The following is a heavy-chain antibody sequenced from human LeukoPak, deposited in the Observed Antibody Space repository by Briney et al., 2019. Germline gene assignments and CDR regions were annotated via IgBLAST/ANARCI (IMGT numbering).Heavy chain of an antibody. J-gene: IGHJ5*02. CDR2: IHASGST. V-gene: IGHV4-59*01. CDR3: ARKGEHYYATGKLWPAWFDL. Sequence: SGTLSLTCTVSGGSIKSYYWNWIRQAPGKGLELIGYIHASGSTHYNPSFTSRVTISVHMSNNLFYLKLTSVTTADTAIYCARKGEHYYATGKLWPAWFDLWGQGNLVTVSS. CDR1: GGSIKSYY. D-gene: IGHD3-10*01.